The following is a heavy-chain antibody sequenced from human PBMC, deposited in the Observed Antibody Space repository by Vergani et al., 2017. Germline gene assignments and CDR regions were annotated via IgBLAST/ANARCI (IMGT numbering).Heavy chain of an antibody. CDR1: GDSISSGDYY. D-gene: IGHD3-10*01. Sequence: QVQLQASGPGLVKPSQTLSLTCTVSGDSISSGDYYWSWIRQPPGKGLEWIGYIYYSGSTYYNQSLESRVTISVDTSKNQFSLKPSAVTAADTAVYYCAREGLVGGFDDYYCFMDVWGKGTTVTVSS. V-gene: IGHV4-30-4*01. CDR3: AREGLVGGFDDYYCFMDV. CDR2: IYYSGST. J-gene: IGHJ6*03.